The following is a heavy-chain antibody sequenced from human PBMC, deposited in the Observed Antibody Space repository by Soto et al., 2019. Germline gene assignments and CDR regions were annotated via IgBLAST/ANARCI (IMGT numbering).Heavy chain of an antibody. J-gene: IGHJ4*02. CDR3: TRGDCSATTCRLDS. Sequence: GGSLRLSCAASGFTFSNHYMDWVRQPPGKGLEWVGRIRNKAKSYTTDYAASVKGRFTISRDDSKNFLYLQMNSLKTEDTAVYYCTRGDCSATTCRLDSWGQGTLVTVSS. D-gene: IGHD2-2*01. CDR1: GFTFSNHY. CDR2: IRNKAKSYTT. V-gene: IGHV3-72*01.